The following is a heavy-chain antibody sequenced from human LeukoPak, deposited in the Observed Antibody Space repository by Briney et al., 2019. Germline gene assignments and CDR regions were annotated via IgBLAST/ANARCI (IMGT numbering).Heavy chain of an antibody. CDR1: GGSISSGSYY. V-gene: IGHV4-61*02. D-gene: IGHD4-17*01. Sequence: SETLSLTCTVSGGSISSGSYYWNWIRQPAGKGLEWIGRIYTSGSSNYNPSLKSRVTISVDTSKNQFSLKLSSVTAADTAVYCCAYGAQGAFDIWGQGTMVTVSS. J-gene: IGHJ3*02. CDR3: AYGAQGAFDI. CDR2: IYTSGSS.